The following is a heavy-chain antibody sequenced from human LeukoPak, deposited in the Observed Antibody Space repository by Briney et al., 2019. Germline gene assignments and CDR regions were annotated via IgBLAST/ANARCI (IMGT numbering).Heavy chain of an antibody. CDR3: ARVSTGWYDY. CDR1: GYTFTSYG. CDR2: ISPYNGNT. Sequence: SVKVSCKASGYTFTSYGINWLRQAPGQGREWMGWISPYNGNTNYAQKLQGRVTMTTDTSTSTAYMELRSLRSDDTAVYYCARVSTGWYDYWGQGTLVTVSS. J-gene: IGHJ4*02. D-gene: IGHD6-19*01. V-gene: IGHV1-18*01.